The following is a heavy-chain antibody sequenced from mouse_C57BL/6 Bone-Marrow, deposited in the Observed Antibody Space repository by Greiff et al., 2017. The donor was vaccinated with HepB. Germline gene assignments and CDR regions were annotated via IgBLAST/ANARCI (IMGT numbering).Heavy chain of an antibody. CDR3: ASPNYGSSYVDYFDY. V-gene: IGHV1-81*01. D-gene: IGHD1-1*01. CDR2: IYPRSGNT. J-gene: IGHJ2*01. CDR1: GYTFTSYG. Sequence: VKLQESGAELARPGASVKLSCKASGYTFTSYGISWVKQRTGQGLEWIGEIYPRSGNTYYNEKFQGKATLTADKSSSTAYMELRSLTSEDSAVYFCASPNYGSSYVDYFDYWGQGTTLTVSS.